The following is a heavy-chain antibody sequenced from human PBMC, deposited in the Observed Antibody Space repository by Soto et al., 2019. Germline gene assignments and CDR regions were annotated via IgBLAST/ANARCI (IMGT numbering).Heavy chain of an antibody. CDR2: INAGNGNT. CDR3: ARAVAVAADFDY. D-gene: IGHD6-19*01. V-gene: IGHV1-3*01. CDR1: GYTFSSNA. Sequence: GASVKVSCKASGYTFSSNAIHWVRQAPGERLEWMGWINAGNGNTKYSQKFQGRVTITRDTFASTAYMELSSLRSEDTAVYYCARAVAVAADFDYWGQGTLVTVSS. J-gene: IGHJ4*02.